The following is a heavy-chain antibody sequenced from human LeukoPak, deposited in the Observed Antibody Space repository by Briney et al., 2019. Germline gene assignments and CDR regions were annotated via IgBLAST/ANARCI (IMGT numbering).Heavy chain of an antibody. V-gene: IGHV4-38-2*02. CDR2: VYHNGET. J-gene: IGHJ6*03. D-gene: IGHD1-26*01. CDR3: VTPRSWELSDMAV. Sequence: SETLSLTCTVSGYSITTNYYWAWIRQSPGTGLEWIGSVYHNGETYYNPSLKSRVIISVDTSKNEFSLRLTSVTSADTAVYYCVTPRSWELSDMAVWGKGTTVIVSS. CDR1: GYSITTNYY.